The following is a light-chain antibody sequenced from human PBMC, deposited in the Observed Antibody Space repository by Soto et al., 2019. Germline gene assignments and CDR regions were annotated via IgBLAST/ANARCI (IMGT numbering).Light chain of an antibody. Sequence: EIVFTQSPSTLSLSPLERSTLSFRASQSVSSYLAWYQQKPGQAPRLLIYDASNRATGIPARFSGSGSGTDFTLTISSLEPEDFAVYYCQQRSNWPIFGGGTKVDIK. CDR3: QQRSNWPI. CDR1: QSVSSY. CDR2: DAS. V-gene: IGKV3-11*01. J-gene: IGKJ4*01.